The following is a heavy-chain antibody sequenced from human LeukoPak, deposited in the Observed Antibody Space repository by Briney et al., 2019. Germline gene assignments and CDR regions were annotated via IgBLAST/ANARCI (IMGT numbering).Heavy chain of an antibody. D-gene: IGHD2-2*01. J-gene: IGHJ5*02. CDR2: IRYDGSNK. CDR3: AIDLWPYCSSTSCYGLGP. Sequence: PGGSLRLSCAASGFTFSSYGMHWVRQAPGKGLEWVAFIRYDGSNKYYADSVKGRFTISRDNSKNTLYLQMNSLRAEDTAVYYCAIDLWPYCSSTSCYGLGPWGQGTLVTVSS. CDR1: GFTFSSYG. V-gene: IGHV3-30*02.